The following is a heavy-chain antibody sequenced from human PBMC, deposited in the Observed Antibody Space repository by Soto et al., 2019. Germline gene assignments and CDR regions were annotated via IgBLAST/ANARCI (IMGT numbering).Heavy chain of an antibody. V-gene: IGHV1-46*01. Sequence: GASVKVSCKASGYTFTSYYMHWVRQAPGQGLEGMGIINPSGGSTSYAQKFQGRVTMTRDTSTSTVYMELSSLRSEDTAVYYCARGLYVVVTAPDTWFDPWGQGTLVTVSS. CDR3: ARGLYVVVTAPDTWFDP. J-gene: IGHJ5*02. CDR1: GYTFTSYY. CDR2: INPSGGST. D-gene: IGHD2-21*02.